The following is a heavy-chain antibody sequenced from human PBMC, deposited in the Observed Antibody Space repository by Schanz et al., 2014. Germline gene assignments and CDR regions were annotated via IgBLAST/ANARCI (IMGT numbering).Heavy chain of an antibody. CDR2: INTGSGDI. CDR1: GYTFTTYA. CDR3: ARGIGGYGANNYFDY. V-gene: IGHV1-3*04. Sequence: QVQLVQSGAEVKKPGASVRVSCKASGYTFTTYAMSWVRQAPGQRLEWMGWINTGSGDIKYSQNFQGRVTITRDTSASTAYMELSSLRSEDTAVYSCARGIGGYGANNYFDYWGQGTLVTVSS. D-gene: IGHD5-12*01. J-gene: IGHJ4*02.